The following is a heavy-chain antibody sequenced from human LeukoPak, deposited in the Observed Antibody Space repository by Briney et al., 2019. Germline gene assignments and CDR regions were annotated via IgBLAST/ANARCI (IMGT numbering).Heavy chain of an antibody. CDR1: GFTFSSYA. CDR3: AKGQQQLVRGDWFDP. V-gene: IGHV3-23*01. Sequence: GGAPRISCAASGFTFSSYAMSWVRQAPGEGVGWVSGISGSGGSTYYADSVKGRFTISRDNSKNTLYLQMNSLRAEDTAVYYCAKGQQQLVRGDWFDPWGQGTLVTVSS. D-gene: IGHD6-13*01. CDR2: ISGSGGST. J-gene: IGHJ5*02.